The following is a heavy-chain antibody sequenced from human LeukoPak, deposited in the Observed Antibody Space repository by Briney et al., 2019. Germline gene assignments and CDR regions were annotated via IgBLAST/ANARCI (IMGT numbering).Heavy chain of an antibody. CDR2: TYYRSKWYN. D-gene: IGHD2-2*01. J-gene: IGHJ5*02. Sequence: ASQTLSLTCAISGDSVSSNSAAWNWIRQSPSRGLEWLGRTYYRSKWYNDYAVSVKSRITINPDTSKNQFSLQLNSVTPEDTAVYYCARSGDIVVVPAATNRSDPWRQGPLATVSS. V-gene: IGHV6-1*01. CDR1: GDSVSSNSAA. CDR3: ARSGDIVVVPAATNRSDP.